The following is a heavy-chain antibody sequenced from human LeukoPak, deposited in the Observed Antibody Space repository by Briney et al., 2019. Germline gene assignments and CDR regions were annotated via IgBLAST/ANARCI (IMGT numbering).Heavy chain of an antibody. V-gene: IGHV3-30*04. J-gene: IGHJ4*02. CDR1: GFTFSSYA. D-gene: IGHD1-26*01. Sequence: GRSLRLSCAASGFTFSSYAMHWVRRAPGKGLEWVAVISYDGSNKYYADSVKGRFTISRDNAKNSLYLQMNSLRAEDTAVYYCARAAGGTSRDYWGQGTLVTVSS. CDR3: ARAAGGTSRDY. CDR2: ISYDGSNK.